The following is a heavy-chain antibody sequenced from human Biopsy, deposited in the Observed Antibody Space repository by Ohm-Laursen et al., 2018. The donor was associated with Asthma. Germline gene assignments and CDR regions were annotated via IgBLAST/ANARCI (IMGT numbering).Heavy chain of an antibody. V-gene: IGHV4-34*01. J-gene: IGHJ6*02. CDR2: TNERGVT. Sequence: LRLSCSASGFTFGDYCMSWIRQSSGKGLEWIGETNERGVTNNNPSLKSRVIISIDTYWNRVSLKLTSVTAADTAVYYCARGPELDVWGQGTTVTVSS. CDR3: ARGPELDV. CDR1: GFTFGDYC.